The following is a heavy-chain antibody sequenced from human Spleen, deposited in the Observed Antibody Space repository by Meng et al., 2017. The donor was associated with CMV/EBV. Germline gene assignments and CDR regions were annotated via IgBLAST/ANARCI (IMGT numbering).Heavy chain of an antibody. V-gene: IGHV1-18*01. Sequence: SGYTFTSYGISWVRQAPGQGLEWMGWISAYNGNTNYAQKLQGRVTMTTDTSTSTAYMELRSLRSDDTAVYYCARVAVAGISNWLDPWGQGTLVTVSS. CDR1: GYTFTSYG. CDR2: ISAYNGNT. D-gene: IGHD6-19*01. J-gene: IGHJ5*02. CDR3: ARVAVAGISNWLDP.